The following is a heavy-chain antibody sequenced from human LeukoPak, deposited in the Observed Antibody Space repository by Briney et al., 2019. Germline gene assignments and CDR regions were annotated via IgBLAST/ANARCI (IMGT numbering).Heavy chain of an antibody. V-gene: IGHV5-51*01. D-gene: IGHD1-14*01. CDR3: ARQRTSENWFDS. J-gene: IGHJ5*01. Sequence: GESLKISCKGSGYSFPTYWIAWVRQMPGKGLEWMGIIYPDESNIRYSPSFQGQVTISADKSISTAYLQWSSLKASDTAMYYCARQRTSENWFDSWGQGTPVTVSS. CDR2: IYPDESNI. CDR1: GYSFPTYW.